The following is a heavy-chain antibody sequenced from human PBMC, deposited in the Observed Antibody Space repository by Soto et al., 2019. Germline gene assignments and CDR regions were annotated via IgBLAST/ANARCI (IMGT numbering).Heavy chain of an antibody. CDR2: IKQDGSEK. CDR1: GFTFSSYW. CDR3: ARDTAMDIYYYYDMDV. V-gene: IGHV3-7*01. J-gene: IGHJ6*02. Sequence: PGGSLRLSCATSGFTFSSYWMSWVRQAPGKGLEWVANIKQDGSEKYYVDSVKGRFTISRDNAKNSLYLQMNSLRAEDTAVYYCARDTAMDIYYYYDMDVWGQGTTVTVSS. D-gene: IGHD5-18*01.